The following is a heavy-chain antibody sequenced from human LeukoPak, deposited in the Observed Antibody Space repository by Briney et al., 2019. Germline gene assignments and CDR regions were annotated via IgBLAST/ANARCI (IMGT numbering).Heavy chain of an antibody. CDR1: GGSFSGYY. D-gene: IGHD3-22*01. CDR3: ARGRRYYDSSGYAF. CDR2: INHSGST. V-gene: IGHV4-34*01. J-gene: IGHJ4*02. Sequence: PSETLSLTCAVYGGSFSGYYWSWIRQPPGKGLEWIGEINHSGSTNYNPSLKSRVTISVDTSKNQFSLKLSSVTAADTAVYYCARGRRYYDSSGYAFWGQGTLVTVSS.